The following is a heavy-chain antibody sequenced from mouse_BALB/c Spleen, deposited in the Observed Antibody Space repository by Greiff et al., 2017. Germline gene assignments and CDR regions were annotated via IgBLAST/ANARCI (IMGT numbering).Heavy chain of an antibody. Sequence: QVQLQQSGAELVRPGTSVKVSCKASGYAFTNYLIEWVKQRPGQGLEWIGVINPGSGGTNYNEKFKGKATLTADKSSSTAYMQLSSLTSDDSAVYFCARWTTVVPYYFDYWGQGTTLTVSS. CDR2: INPGSGGT. D-gene: IGHD1-1*01. CDR1: GYAFTNYL. V-gene: IGHV1-54*01. CDR3: ARWTTVVPYYFDY. J-gene: IGHJ2*01.